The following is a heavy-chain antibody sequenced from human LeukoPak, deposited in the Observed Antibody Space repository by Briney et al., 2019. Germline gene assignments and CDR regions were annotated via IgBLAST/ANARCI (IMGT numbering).Heavy chain of an antibody. D-gene: IGHD6-19*01. CDR1: GGSISGSSYY. Sequence: SETLSLTCTVSGGSISGSSYYWGWIRQPPGKGLEWIGSIYYSGSTYYNPSLKSRVTISVDTSKNQFSLKLSSVTAADTAVYYCARCGSSGWYGVFDAFDIWGQGTMVTVSS. V-gene: IGHV4-39*07. J-gene: IGHJ3*02. CDR2: IYYSGST. CDR3: ARCGSSGWYGVFDAFDI.